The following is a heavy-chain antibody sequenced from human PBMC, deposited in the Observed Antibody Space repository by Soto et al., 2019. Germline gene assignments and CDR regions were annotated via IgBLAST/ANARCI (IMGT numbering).Heavy chain of an antibody. V-gene: IGHV3-30*03. CDR2: ISSDGHHQ. CDR3: SRGTYYPQSSGLHADY. CDR1: GFTFNDYA. J-gene: IGHJ4*02. D-gene: IGHD3-22*01. Sequence: PGGSLRLSCATSGFTFNDYAMYWVRQDPGQGLEWVAMISSDGHHQFYVDNLRGRFTVSRDNSKNTLFLQMNSLRPEDTAVYYCSRGTYYPQSSGLHADYWGPGTVVTVSS.